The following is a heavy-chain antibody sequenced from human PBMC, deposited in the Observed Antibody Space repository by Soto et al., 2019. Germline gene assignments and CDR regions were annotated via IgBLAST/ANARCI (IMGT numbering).Heavy chain of an antibody. J-gene: IGHJ4*02. CDR3: ATLSEITIFGVVRESKFDY. Sequence: ASVKVSCKVSGYTLTELSMHWVRQAPGKGLEWMGGFDPEDGETIYAQKFQGRVTMTEDTSTDTAYMELSSLRSEDTAVYYCATLSEITIFGVVRESKFDYWGQGTLVTVS. CDR1: GYTLTELS. CDR2: FDPEDGET. V-gene: IGHV1-24*01. D-gene: IGHD3-3*01.